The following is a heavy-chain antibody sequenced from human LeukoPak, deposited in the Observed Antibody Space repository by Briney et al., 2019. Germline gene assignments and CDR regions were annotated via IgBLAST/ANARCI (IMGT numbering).Heavy chain of an antibody. J-gene: IGHJ3*02. CDR2: IYHSGST. CDR3: ARDHVASDSSGNDAFDI. D-gene: IGHD3-22*01. CDR1: GGSISSSNW. Sequence: SGTLSLTCAVSGGSISSSNWWSWVRQPPGKELEWIGEIYHSGSTNYNPSLKSRVTISVDKSKNQFSLKLSSVTAADTAVYYCARDHVASDSSGNDAFDIWGQGTMVTISS. V-gene: IGHV4-4*02.